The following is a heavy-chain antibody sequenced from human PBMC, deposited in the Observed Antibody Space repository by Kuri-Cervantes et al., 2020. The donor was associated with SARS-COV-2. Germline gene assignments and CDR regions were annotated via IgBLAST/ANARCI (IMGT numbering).Heavy chain of an antibody. Sequence: SETLSLTCTVSGGSISSSSYYWGWICQPPGKGLVWIGSIYYSGSTYHNPSLKSRVTISVDTSKNQFSLKLSSVTAADTAVYYCARQDTYYYDSSGPFDYWGQGTLVTVSS. CDR1: GGSISSSSYY. CDR2: IYYSGST. D-gene: IGHD3-22*01. CDR3: ARQDTYYYDSSGPFDY. J-gene: IGHJ4*02. V-gene: IGHV4-39*01.